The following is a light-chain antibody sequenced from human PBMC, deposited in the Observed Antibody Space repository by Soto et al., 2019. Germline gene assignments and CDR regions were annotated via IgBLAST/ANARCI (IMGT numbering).Light chain of an antibody. Sequence: EIVMTQSPATLSVSPGERDTLSCRASQSISSNLAWYQQKPGQAPRLLIYDASTRATDVPARFSGSGSGTEFTLTISSLQSEDFAVYYCQQYNNWPLTFGGGTKVEIK. V-gene: IGKV3-15*01. CDR3: QQYNNWPLT. CDR2: DAS. J-gene: IGKJ4*01. CDR1: QSISSN.